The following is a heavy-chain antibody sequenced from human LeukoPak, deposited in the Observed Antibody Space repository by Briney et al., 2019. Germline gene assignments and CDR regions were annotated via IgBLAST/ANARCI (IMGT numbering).Heavy chain of an antibody. CDR2: IYYSGST. Sequence: SETLSLTCAVSGGSISSSSYYWGWIRQPPGKGLEWIGSIYYSGSTYYNPSLKSRVTISVDTSKNQFSLKLSSVTAADTAVYYCARSNFWSGSIWGQGTLVTVSS. D-gene: IGHD3-3*01. J-gene: IGHJ4*02. CDR3: ARSNFWSGSI. V-gene: IGHV4-39*07. CDR1: GGSISSSSYY.